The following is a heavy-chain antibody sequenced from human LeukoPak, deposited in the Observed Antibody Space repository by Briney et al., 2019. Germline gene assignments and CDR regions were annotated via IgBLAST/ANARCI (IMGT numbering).Heavy chain of an antibody. CDR3: ATHGDILTIFDY. J-gene: IGHJ4*02. CDR2: ISAYNGNT. D-gene: IGHD3-9*01. Sequence: ASVKVSCKASSYTFTNYGISWVRQAPGQGLEWMGWISAYNGNTNYAQKLQGRLTMTTDTSTSTAYMELRSLRSDDTAVYYCATHGDILTIFDYWGQGTLVTVSS. CDR1: SYTFTNYG. V-gene: IGHV1-18*04.